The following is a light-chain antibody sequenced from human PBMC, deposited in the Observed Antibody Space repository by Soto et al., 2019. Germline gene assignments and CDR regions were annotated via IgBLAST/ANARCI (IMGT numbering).Light chain of an antibody. CDR3: CSXXXXXXLI. J-gene: IGLJ2*01. CDR1: SSDVGNYNL. Sequence: QSALTQPASVSGSPGQSITISCTGTSSDVGNYNLVSWYQQYPGKAPKLMIYEGGKRPSGVSNRFSGSKSGNTASLTISGLQAEDEADYYCCSXXXXXXLIXGGGTKLT. CDR2: EGG. V-gene: IGLV2-23*01.